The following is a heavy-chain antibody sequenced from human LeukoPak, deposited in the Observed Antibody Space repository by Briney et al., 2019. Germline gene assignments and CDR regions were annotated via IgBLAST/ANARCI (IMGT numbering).Heavy chain of an antibody. Sequence: SETLSLTCAVSGGSISSGGYSWSWIRQPPGKGLEWIGYIYHSGSTYYNPSLKSRVTISVDRSKNQFSLKLSSVTAADTAVYYCARADSGYHFDYWGQGTLVTVSS. CDR1: GGSISSGGYS. CDR2: IYHSGST. D-gene: IGHD3-22*01. J-gene: IGHJ4*02. CDR3: ARADSGYHFDY. V-gene: IGHV4-30-2*01.